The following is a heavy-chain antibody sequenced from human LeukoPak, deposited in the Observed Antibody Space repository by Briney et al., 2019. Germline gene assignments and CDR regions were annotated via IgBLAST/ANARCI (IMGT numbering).Heavy chain of an antibody. Sequence: ASVKVSCKASGYSFTSYGISWVRQAPGQGLEWTGWISTHNGNTNYAQKLQGRVTMTIDTSTSTAYMDLTSLRSDDTAVYYCARSEILVVIPIRRYFDYWGQGSLVTVSS. J-gene: IGHJ4*02. V-gene: IGHV1-18*01. CDR3: ARSEILVVIPIRRYFDY. D-gene: IGHD3-22*01. CDR2: ISTHNGNT. CDR1: GYSFTSYG.